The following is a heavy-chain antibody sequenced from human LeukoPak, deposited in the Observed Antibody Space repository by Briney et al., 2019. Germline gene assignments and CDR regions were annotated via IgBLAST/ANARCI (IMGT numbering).Heavy chain of an antibody. CDR3: ARAKAVQPRASALFGY. CDR2: ISWNSGSI. D-gene: IGHD3-3*01. J-gene: IGHJ4*02. V-gene: IGHV3-9*01. Sequence: PGGSLRLSCAASGFTFDDYAMHWARQAPGKGLEWVSGISWNSGSIGYADSVKGRFTISRDNSKNTLYLQMNSLRAEDTAVYYCARAKAVQPRASALFGYWGLGTLVTVSS. CDR1: GFTFDDYA.